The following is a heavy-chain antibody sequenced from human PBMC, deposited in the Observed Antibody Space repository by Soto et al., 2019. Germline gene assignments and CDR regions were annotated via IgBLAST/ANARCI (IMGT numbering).Heavy chain of an antibody. CDR3: ARVGWFGATTIDY. CDR2: IYYSGST. V-gene: IGHV4-30-4*01. J-gene: IGHJ4*02. CDR1: GGSISSGDYY. D-gene: IGHD3-10*01. Sequence: QVQLQESGPGLVKPSQTLSLTCTVSGGSISSGDYYWSWIRQPPGKGLEWIAYIYYSGSTYYNPSLTSRVTVSVATSKNQFSLKLSSVTAADTAVYYCARVGWFGATTIDYWGQGTLVTFSS.